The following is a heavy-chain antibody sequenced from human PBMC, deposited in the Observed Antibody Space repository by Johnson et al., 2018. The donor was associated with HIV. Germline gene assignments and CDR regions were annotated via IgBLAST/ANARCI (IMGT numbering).Heavy chain of an antibody. CDR3: AREGGIRGPSPVDAFDI. CDR2: ISSSGSTI. J-gene: IGHJ3*02. V-gene: IGHV3-20*04. D-gene: IGHD3-16*01. Sequence: VQLVESGGGVVRPGGSLRLSCAASGFIFDDYGMSWVRQAPGKGLEWVGRISSSGSTIYYADSVVKGRFTISRDNAKNSVFLQMNSLRVEDTAVYYCAREGGIRGPSPVDAFDIWGQGTMVTVSS. CDR1: GFIFDDYG.